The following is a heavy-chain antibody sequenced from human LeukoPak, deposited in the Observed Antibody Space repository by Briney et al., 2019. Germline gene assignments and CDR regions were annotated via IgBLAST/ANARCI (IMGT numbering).Heavy chain of an antibody. Sequence: GGSLRLSCAASGFTFSDYSMNWVRQAPGKGLEWVSSISAGSNYIYYGDSVKGRFTISRDNAKNSLYLQMSSLRAEDTAVYYCARETPRRGETRDGYRWGQGTVVTVSS. CDR1: GFTFSDYS. CDR3: ARETPRRGETRDGYR. CDR2: ISAGSNYI. J-gene: IGHJ4*02. V-gene: IGHV3-21*01. D-gene: IGHD5-24*01.